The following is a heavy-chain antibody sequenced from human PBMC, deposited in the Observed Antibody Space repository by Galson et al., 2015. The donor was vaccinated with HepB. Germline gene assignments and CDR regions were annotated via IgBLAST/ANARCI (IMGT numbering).Heavy chain of an antibody. Sequence: SLRLSCAASEFTFSNAWMSWVRQAPGKGLEWVGRIKRKTDGGTTDYAAPVKGRFTISRDDSKNTLYLQMNSLRAEDTAVYYCAKNNPVAGRTLDVWGQGTTVTVSS. D-gene: IGHD6-19*01. V-gene: IGHV3-15*01. CDR3: AKNNPVAGRTLDV. J-gene: IGHJ6*02. CDR1: EFTFSNAW. CDR2: IKRKTDGGTT.